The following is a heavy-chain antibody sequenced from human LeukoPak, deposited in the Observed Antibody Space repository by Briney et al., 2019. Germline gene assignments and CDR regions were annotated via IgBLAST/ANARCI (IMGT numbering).Heavy chain of an antibody. CDR3: AREDYGGNSGTYFDY. D-gene: IGHD4-23*01. V-gene: IGHV6-1*01. J-gene: IGHJ4*02. CDR2: TYYRSKWYN. CDR1: GDSVSSNSAA. Sequence: SQTLSLTCAISGDSVSSNSAAWNWIRQSPSRGLEWLGRTYYRSKWYNDYAESVRGRITINPDTSKNQFSLQLNSVTPEDTAVYYCAREDYGGNSGTYFDYWGQGTLVTVSS.